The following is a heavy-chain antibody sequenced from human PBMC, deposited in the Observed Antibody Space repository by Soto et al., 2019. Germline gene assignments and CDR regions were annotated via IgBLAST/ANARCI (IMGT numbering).Heavy chain of an antibody. D-gene: IGHD3-10*01. CDR2: IYYSGST. CDR1: GCSISSYY. Sequence: SETLSLTCTVSGCSISSYYWSWIRQPPGKGLEWIGYIYYSGSTNYNPSLKSRVTISVDTSKNQFSLKLSSVTAADTAVYYCARDALLSDVWGQGTTVTVSS. J-gene: IGHJ6*02. V-gene: IGHV4-59*01. CDR3: ARDALLSDV.